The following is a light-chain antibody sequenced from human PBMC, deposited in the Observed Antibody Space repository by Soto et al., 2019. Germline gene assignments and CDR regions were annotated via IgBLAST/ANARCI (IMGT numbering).Light chain of an antibody. Sequence: DIQMTQSPSSLSASVGDRVTITCQASQDISNYLNWYQQKPGKDPELLIYDASNLETGVPSRFSGSESGTDFTFTISSLQPEDIATYYCQQYDNLPLTFGGGTKVEIK. CDR1: QDISNY. V-gene: IGKV1-33*01. CDR3: QQYDNLPLT. CDR2: DAS. J-gene: IGKJ4*01.